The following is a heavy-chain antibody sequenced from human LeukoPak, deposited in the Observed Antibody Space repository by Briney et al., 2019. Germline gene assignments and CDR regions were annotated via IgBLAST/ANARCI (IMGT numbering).Heavy chain of an antibody. J-gene: IGHJ4*02. D-gene: IGHD3-10*01. V-gene: IGHV3-48*04. CDR3: ARDYASDY. CDR2: ISRSGDTI. Sequence: PGRSLRLSCAASGFTFSHYGMNWVRQAPGKGLEWVSYISRSGDTIYFADSVKGRFTISRDNAKNSLYLQMSSLRAEDTAVYYCARDYASDYWGQGTLVTVSS. CDR1: GFTFSHYG.